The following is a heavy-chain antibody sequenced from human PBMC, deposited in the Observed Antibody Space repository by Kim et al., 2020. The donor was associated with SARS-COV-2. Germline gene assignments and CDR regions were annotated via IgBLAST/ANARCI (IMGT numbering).Heavy chain of an antibody. J-gene: IGHJ3*02. Sequence: GGSLRLSCAASGFTFSSYSMNWVRQAPGKGLEWVSYISSSSSTIYYADSVKGRFTISRDNAKNSLYLQMNSLRDEDTAVYYCAREGIDYDYVWGSYRYPGSYAFDIWGQGTMVTVSS. V-gene: IGHV3-48*02. CDR3: AREGIDYDYVWGSYRYPGSYAFDI. CDR2: ISSSSSTI. D-gene: IGHD3-16*02. CDR1: GFTFSSYS.